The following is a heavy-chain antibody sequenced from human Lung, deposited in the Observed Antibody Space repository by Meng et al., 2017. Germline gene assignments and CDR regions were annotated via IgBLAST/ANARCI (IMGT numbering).Heavy chain of an antibody. Sequence: QVQLVESGGGVVQPGRSLRLSCAASGFTFSSYGMHWVRKAPGKGLEWVAVIWYDGSNKYYADSVKGRFTISRDNSKNTLYLQMNSLRAEDTAVYYCARGRYSSSSAVVDYWGQGTLVTVSS. CDR2: IWYDGSNK. CDR3: ARGRYSSSSAVVDY. V-gene: IGHV3-33*01. CDR1: GFTFSSYG. D-gene: IGHD6-13*01. J-gene: IGHJ4*02.